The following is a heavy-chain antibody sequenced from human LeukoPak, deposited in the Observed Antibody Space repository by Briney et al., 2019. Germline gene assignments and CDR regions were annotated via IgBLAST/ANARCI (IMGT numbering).Heavy chain of an antibody. J-gene: IGHJ4*02. CDR2: IYYSGST. V-gene: IGHV4-39*07. CDR3: ARAPRRDGHNYFDY. CDR1: GGSISSSSYY. Sequence: SETLSLTCTVSGGSISSSSYYWGWIRPPPGKGLEWIGSIYYSGSTYYNPSLKSRVTISVDTSKNQFSLKLSSVTAADTAVYYCARAPRRDGHNYFDYWGQGTLVTVSS. D-gene: IGHD5-24*01.